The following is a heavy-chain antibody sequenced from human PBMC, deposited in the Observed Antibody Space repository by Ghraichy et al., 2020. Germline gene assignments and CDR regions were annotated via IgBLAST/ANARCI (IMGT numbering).Heavy chain of an antibody. CDR1: GFTFSSYY. CDR3: VRADYTVNYDGLNWFDP. V-gene: IGHV3-21*01. D-gene: IGHD1-7*01. J-gene: IGHJ5*02. CDR2: ISSSSSYI. Sequence: GGSLRLSCAASGFTFSSYYMNCVRQAPGKGLEWVSSISSSSSYIYYAESLKGGLTISRDNAKNSLYLQMNSLRAEDTAVYYCVRADYTVNYDGLNWFDPWGQGTLVTVSS.